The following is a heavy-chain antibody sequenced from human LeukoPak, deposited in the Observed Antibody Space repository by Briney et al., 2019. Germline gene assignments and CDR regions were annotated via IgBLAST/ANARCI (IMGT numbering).Heavy chain of an antibody. V-gene: IGHV3-21*01. D-gene: IGHD6-19*01. CDR3: ARDSIAVAGTFKVAAFDI. Sequence: GGSLRLSCAASGFTFSSYGMNWVRQAPGKGLEWVSSISSSSSYIYYADSVKGRFTISRDNAKNSLYLQMNSLRAEDTAVYYCARDSIAVAGTFKVAAFDIWGQGTMVTVSS. CDR1: GFTFSSYG. CDR2: ISSSSSYI. J-gene: IGHJ3*02.